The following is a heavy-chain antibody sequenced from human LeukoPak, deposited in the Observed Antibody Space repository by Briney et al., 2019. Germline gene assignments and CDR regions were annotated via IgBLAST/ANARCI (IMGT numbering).Heavy chain of an antibody. V-gene: IGHV3-23*01. Sequence: GGSLRLSCAASGFSFSSHGMSWVRQAPGKGLEWVSGIIGGAGGTYYAGSVKGRFTISRDNAKNTLYLQMNSLRAEDTAVYYCAHGSMYQLDYWGQGTLVTVSS. CDR3: AHGSMYQLDY. CDR2: IIGGAGGT. D-gene: IGHD2-2*01. J-gene: IGHJ4*02. CDR1: GFSFSSHG.